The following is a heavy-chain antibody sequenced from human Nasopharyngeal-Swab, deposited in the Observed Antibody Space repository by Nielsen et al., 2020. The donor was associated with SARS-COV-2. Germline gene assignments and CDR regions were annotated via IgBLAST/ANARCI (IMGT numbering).Heavy chain of an antibody. D-gene: IGHD3-22*01. CDR2: ISSSGSTI. CDR1: GFTFSSYE. V-gene: IGHV3-48*03. J-gene: IGHJ4*02. Sequence: GESLKISCAASGFTFSSYEMNWVRQAPGKGLEWVSYISSSGSTIYYADSVKGRFNISRDNAKNSLYLQMNSLRAEDTAVYYCARGVKEYYYDSSGYYYFDYWGQGTLVTVSS. CDR3: ARGVKEYYYDSSGYYYFDY.